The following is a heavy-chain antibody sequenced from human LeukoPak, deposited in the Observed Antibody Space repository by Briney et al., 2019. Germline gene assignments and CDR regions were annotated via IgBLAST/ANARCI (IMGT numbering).Heavy chain of an antibody. CDR1: GGSFSGYY. J-gene: IGHJ5*02. CDR2: INHSGST. CDR3: ARHRRIVHGSGSYYLNWFDP. Sequence: SETLSLTCAVYGGSFSGYYWSWIRQPPGKGLEWIGEINHSGSTNYNPSLKSRVTISVDTSKNQFSLKLSSVTAADTAVYYCARHRRIVHGSGSYYLNWFDPWGQGTLVTVSS. V-gene: IGHV4-34*01. D-gene: IGHD3-10*01.